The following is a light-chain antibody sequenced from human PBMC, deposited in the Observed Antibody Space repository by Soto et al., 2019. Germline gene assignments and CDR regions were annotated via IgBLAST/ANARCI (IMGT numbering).Light chain of an antibody. Sequence: QSVLTQPASVSGSPGQSITISCTGTSSDVGAYNYVSWYQQHPGKAPKLMIYDVTNRPSGVSNRFSGSKSGYTASLTISGLQAEDEADYYCSSYTTSSTYVFGTGTKLT. J-gene: IGLJ1*01. CDR3: SSYTTSSTYV. V-gene: IGLV2-14*03. CDR1: SSDVGAYNY. CDR2: DVT.